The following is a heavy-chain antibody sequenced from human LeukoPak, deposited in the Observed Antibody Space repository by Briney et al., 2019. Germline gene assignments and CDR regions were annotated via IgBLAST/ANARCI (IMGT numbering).Heavy chain of an antibody. D-gene: IGHD3-3*01. Sequence: SSQTLSLTCTVSGGSISSGGYYWSWIRQHPGKGLEWIGYIYYSGSTYYNPSLKSRVTISVDTSKNQFSLKLSSVTAADTAVYYCARGPRRGHYDFWSGYPRRKYYYTDVWGKGTTVTVSS. V-gene: IGHV4-31*03. CDR3: ARGPRRGHYDFWSGYPRRKYYYTDV. CDR2: IYYSGST. J-gene: IGHJ6*03. CDR1: GGSISSGGYY.